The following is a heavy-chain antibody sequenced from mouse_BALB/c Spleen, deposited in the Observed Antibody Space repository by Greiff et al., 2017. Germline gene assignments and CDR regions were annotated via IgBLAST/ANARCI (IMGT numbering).Heavy chain of an antibody. CDR3: AREDSSGYVAMDY. CDR1: GYSITSGYF. CDR2: ISYDGSN. Sequence: ESGPGLVKPSQSLSLTCSVTGYSITSGYFWDLIRQFPGNKLEWMGYISYDGSNNYNPSLKNRISITRDTSKNQFFLKLNSVTTEDTATYYCAREDSSGYVAMDYWGQGTSVTVSS. V-gene: IGHV3-6*02. J-gene: IGHJ4*01. D-gene: IGHD3-2*01.